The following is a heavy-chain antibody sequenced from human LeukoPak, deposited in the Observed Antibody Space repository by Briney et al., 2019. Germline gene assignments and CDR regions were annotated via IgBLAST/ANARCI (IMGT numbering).Heavy chain of an antibody. CDR3: PRTIAVAGDFDS. Sequence: SETLSLTCTVSGGSISRGFYYWGWIRQPPGKGLEWIGTIYYSGNAYYNSSLRSRVTMFVDTSKNQFSLNLTSVTAADTAMYYCPRTIAVAGDFDSWGQGTLVTLSS. V-gene: IGHV4-39*01. CDR2: IYYSGNA. D-gene: IGHD6-19*01. J-gene: IGHJ4*02. CDR1: GGSISRGFYY.